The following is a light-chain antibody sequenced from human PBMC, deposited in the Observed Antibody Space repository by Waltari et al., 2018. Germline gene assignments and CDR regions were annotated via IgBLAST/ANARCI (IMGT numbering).Light chain of an antibody. CDR3: CSYAGSRTFVV. CDR1: SSDVGSSNL. Sequence: QSALTQPASVSGSPGQSITISCTGTSSDVGSSNLVPWYQQHPGKAPKLMICEGSKRPSGVSNRFSGSKSGNTASLTISGLQAEDEADYYCCSYAGSRTFVVFGGGTKLTVL. J-gene: IGLJ3*02. V-gene: IGLV2-23*03. CDR2: EGS.